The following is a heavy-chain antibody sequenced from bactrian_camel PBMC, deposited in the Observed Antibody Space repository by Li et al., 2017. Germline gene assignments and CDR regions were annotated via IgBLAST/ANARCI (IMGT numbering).Heavy chain of an antibody. CDR2: IDRDGTT. V-gene: IGHV3S53*01. D-gene: IGHD1*01. CDR1: GYIDSDYL. CDR3: AATSQPFRPLDRLPPRSEYQY. J-gene: IGHJ4*01. Sequence: HVQLVESGGGSVQAGGSLRLSCVGSGYIDSDYLMGWFRQAPGKQREGVAAIDRDGTTVYKDSVKGRFTTSRDNAKSTLYLQMNNLSPEDGAMYFCAATSQPFRPLDRLPPRSEYQYWGQGTQVTVS.